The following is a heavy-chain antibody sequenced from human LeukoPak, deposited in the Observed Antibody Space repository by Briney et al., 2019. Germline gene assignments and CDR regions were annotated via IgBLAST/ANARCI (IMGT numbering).Heavy chain of an antibody. CDR2: IDSSGTI. CDR3: AKKIVVPAATAFDY. CDR1: GFTFSDYF. J-gene: IGHJ4*02. V-gene: IGHV3-11*01. D-gene: IGHD2-2*01. Sequence: GGSLRLSCAASGFTFSDYFMSWIRQGPGKGLEWVSHIDSSGTIYYADSVKGRFTISRDNSKNTLYLQMNSLRAEDTAVYYCAKKIVVPAATAFDYWGQGTLVTVSS.